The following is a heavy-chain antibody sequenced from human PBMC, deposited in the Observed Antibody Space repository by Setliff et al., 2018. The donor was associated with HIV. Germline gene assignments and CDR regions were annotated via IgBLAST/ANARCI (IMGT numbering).Heavy chain of an antibody. J-gene: IGHJ3*01. V-gene: IGHV4-39*07. D-gene: IGHD7-27*01. CDR3: ARDYGGNWGSLDDAFEF. CDR1: GGSVSSRGHY. CDR2: IHYSGRT. Sequence: SETLSLTCSASGGSVSSRGHYWGWIRQPPGNRLEWIGSIHYSGRTNYSPSLQSRVTMSVDLSKNEFSLKLNFVTAADTAVYFCARDYGGNWGSLDDAFEFWGPGTTVTVSS.